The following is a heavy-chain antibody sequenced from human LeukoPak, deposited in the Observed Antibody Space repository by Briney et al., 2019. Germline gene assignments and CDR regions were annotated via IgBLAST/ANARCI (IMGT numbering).Heavy chain of an antibody. CDR3: YPHYYGSGNLNWFDP. D-gene: IGHD3-10*01. Sequence: PGGSLRLSCAASGFTFTSYWMSWVRQAPGKGLEWVANIKEDGSEKYDVDSVKGRFTISRDNARNSLYLQMDSLRVDDTAVYYCYPHYYGSGNLNWFDPWGQGTLVTVSS. V-gene: IGHV3-7*01. CDR2: IKEDGSEK. CDR1: GFTFTSYW. J-gene: IGHJ5*02.